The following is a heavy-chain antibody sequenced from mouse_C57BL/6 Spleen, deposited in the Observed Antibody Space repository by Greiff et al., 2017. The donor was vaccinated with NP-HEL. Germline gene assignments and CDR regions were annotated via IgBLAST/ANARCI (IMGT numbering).Heavy chain of an antibody. CDR2: IDPEDGDT. V-gene: IGHV14-1*01. CDR3: TLYYYGSSPWFAY. Sequence: EVKLMESGAELVRPGASVKLSCTASGFNIKDYYMHWVKQRPEQGLEWIGRIDPEDGDTEYAPKFQGKATMTADTSSNTAYLQLSSLTSEDTAVYYCTLYYYGSSPWFAYWGQGTLVTVSA. CDR1: GFNIKDYY. D-gene: IGHD1-1*01. J-gene: IGHJ3*01.